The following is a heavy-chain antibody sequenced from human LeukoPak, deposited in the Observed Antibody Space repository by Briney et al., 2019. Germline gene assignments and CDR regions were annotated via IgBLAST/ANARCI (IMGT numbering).Heavy chain of an antibody. D-gene: IGHD7-27*01. V-gene: IGHV3-7*01. Sequence: PGGSLRLSCAASGFTFTGYWMVWVRQAPGKGLEWVANIKQDGSQKHYVDSAKGRFTISRDNAEKSPYLQMNNLRAEDTGVYYCAREDWGPDYWGQGTLVTVSS. CDR3: AREDWGPDY. CDR2: IKQDGSQK. CDR1: GFTFTGYW. J-gene: IGHJ4*02.